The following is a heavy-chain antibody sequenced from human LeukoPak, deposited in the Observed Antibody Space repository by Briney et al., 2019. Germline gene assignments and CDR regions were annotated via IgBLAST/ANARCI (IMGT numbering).Heavy chain of an antibody. CDR2: INPNSGGT. CDR1: GYTFTGYY. Sequence: ASVKVSCKASGYTFTGYYMHWVRQAPGQGLEWMGRINPNSGGTNYAQKFQGRVTMTEDTSTDTAYMELSSLRSEDTAVYYCATSIFVAYYYVYWGQGTLVTVSS. D-gene: IGHD3-10*02. CDR3: ATSIFVAYYYVY. V-gene: IGHV1-2*06. J-gene: IGHJ4*02.